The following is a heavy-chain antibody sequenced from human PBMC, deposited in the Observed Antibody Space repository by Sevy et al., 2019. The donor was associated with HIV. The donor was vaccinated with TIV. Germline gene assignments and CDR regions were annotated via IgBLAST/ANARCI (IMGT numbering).Heavy chain of an antibody. Sequence: GGSLRLSCAASGFTFSNAWMSWVRQAPGKGLERVGRIKSKTDGGTIDYAAPVKGRFTISRDDSKNTVYLQMNSLKSEDTAVYYCSTDPIIVLLVTDGMDVWGQGTTVTVSS. CDR3: STDPIIVLLVTDGMDV. CDR1: GFTFSNAW. J-gene: IGHJ6*02. D-gene: IGHD2-8*02. V-gene: IGHV3-15*01. CDR2: IKSKTDGGTI.